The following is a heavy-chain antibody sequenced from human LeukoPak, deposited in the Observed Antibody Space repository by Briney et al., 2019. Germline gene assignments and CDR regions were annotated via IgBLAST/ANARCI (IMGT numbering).Heavy chain of an antibody. Sequence: SGGSLRLSCAASGFTVSSNYMSWVRQASGKGLEWVSVTYSGGRTYYADSVKGRFTISKDISKNTLYLQMNSLRAEDTAVYYCARVLSGRGSLYDCYYYMDVWGKGTTVTISS. CDR1: GFTVSSNY. J-gene: IGHJ6*03. V-gene: IGHV3-53*01. CDR2: TYSGGRT. D-gene: IGHD3-10*01. CDR3: ARVLSGRGSLYDCYYYMDV.